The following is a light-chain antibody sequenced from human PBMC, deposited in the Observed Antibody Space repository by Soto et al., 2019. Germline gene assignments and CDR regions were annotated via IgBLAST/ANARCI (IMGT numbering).Light chain of an antibody. CDR2: DAS. Sequence: DVQMTQSPSSLSASVGDRVTITCRASESISRHLNWYQQKPGKAPNLLIYDASTLQNEVPSRVSGNGSGTDFTLTISSLQPEDFATYYCQQSYSTLSLSFGQGTRLEIK. CDR3: QQSYSTLSLS. V-gene: IGKV1-39*01. CDR1: ESISRH. J-gene: IGKJ5*01.